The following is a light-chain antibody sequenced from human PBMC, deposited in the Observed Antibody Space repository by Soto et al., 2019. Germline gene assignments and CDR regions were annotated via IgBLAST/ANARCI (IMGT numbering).Light chain of an antibody. CDR2: DAS. CDR3: QKRSNWPWT. CDR1: QSVSSY. J-gene: IGKJ1*01. Sequence: ELVLKQSPATLSLSAGERATLSCRASQSVSSYLAWYQQKPGQAPRLLIYDASNRATGIPARFSGSGSGTDFTLTISSLEPEDFAVYYCQKRSNWPWTCGQGTKVDIK. V-gene: IGKV3-11*01.